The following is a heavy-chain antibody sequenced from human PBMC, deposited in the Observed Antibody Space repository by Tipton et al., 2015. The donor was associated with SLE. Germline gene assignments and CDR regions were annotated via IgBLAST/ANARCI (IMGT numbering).Heavy chain of an antibody. CDR3: AKDFSSSGVVDY. CDR2: ISWDGGST. CDR1: GFTFDDYA. Sequence: SLRLSCAASGFTFDDYAMHWVRQAPGKGLEWVSLISWDGGSTYYADSVKGRFTISRGNSKNSLYLQMNSLRAEDTALYYCAKDFSSSGVVDYWGQGTLVTVSS. D-gene: IGHD6-13*01. V-gene: IGHV3-43D*04. J-gene: IGHJ4*02.